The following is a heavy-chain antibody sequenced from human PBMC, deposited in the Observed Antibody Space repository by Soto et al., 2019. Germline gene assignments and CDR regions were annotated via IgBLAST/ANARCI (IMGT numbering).Heavy chain of an antibody. CDR3: GWLAAAGTRYYGMDV. CDR1: GFTFSSYG. V-gene: IGHV3-33*01. Sequence: QVQLVESGGGVVQPGRSLRLSYAASGFTFSSYGMHWVRQAPGKGLEWVAVIWYDGSNKYYADSVKGRFTISRDNSKNTLYLQMNSLRAEDTAVYYCGWLAAAGTRYYGMDVWGQGTTVTVSS. D-gene: IGHD6-13*01. CDR2: IWYDGSNK. J-gene: IGHJ6*02.